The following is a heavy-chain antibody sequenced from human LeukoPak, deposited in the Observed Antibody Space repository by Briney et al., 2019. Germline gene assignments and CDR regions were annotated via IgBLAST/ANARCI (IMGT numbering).Heavy chain of an antibody. CDR3: ARNTSAWSPLGETQSAPHCFDS. CDR1: GGSISSSSYY. CDR2: IYYSGST. V-gene: IGHV4-39*07. Sequence: SETLSLTCTVSGGSISSSSYYWGWIRQPPGKGLEWIGSIYYSGSTYYNPSLKSRVTMSIDTSKNQFSLKLSSVTAVDTAVYYCARNTSAWSPLGETQSAPHCFDSWGQGTLVTVSS. D-gene: IGHD6-19*01. J-gene: IGHJ4*02.